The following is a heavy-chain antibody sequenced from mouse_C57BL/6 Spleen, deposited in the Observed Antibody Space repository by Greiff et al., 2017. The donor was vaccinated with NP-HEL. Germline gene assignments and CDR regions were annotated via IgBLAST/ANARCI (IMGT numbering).Heavy chain of an antibody. J-gene: IGHJ2*01. CDR1: GYTFTSYW. CDR3: ARGDSSGYGYFDY. V-gene: IGHV1-59*01. Sequence: VQLQQPGAELVRPGTSVKLSCKASGYTFTSYWMHWVKQRPGQGLEWIGVIDPSDSYTNYNQKFKGKATLTVDTSSSTAYMQLSSLTSEDSAVYYCARGDSSGYGYFDYWGQGTTLTVSS. CDR2: IDPSDSYT. D-gene: IGHD3-2*02.